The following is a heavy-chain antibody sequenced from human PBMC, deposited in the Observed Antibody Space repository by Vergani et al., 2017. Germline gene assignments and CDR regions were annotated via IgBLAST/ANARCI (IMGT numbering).Heavy chain of an antibody. CDR3: ARDNYDFWSGYYVLSSKSGWFDP. J-gene: IGHJ5*02. CDR1: GFTLGDYA. V-gene: IGHV3-7*01. Sequence: EVHLVESGGGLVQPGRSLRLSCSGSGFTLGDYAMTWVRQAPGKGLEWVANIKQDGSEKYYVDSVKGRFTMSRDNAKNSLYLQMNSLRAEDTAVYYCARDNYDFWSGYYVLSSKSGWFDPWGQGTLVTVSS. D-gene: IGHD3-3*01. CDR2: IKQDGSEK.